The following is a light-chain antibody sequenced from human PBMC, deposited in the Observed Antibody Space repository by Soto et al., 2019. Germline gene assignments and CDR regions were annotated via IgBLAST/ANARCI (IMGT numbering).Light chain of an antibody. V-gene: IGKV3-11*01. J-gene: IGKJ5*01. CDR1: QSVASH. CDR3: EQRSSVLT. Sequence: EVVLTQSPASLSLSPWEIDTLSCRASQSVASHLAWYQQKPGQAPRLLIYDATKRATGIPARFGGNGFGTYFALTISGLAPEDDCVYYREQRSSVLTFGQGTRLDIK. CDR2: DAT.